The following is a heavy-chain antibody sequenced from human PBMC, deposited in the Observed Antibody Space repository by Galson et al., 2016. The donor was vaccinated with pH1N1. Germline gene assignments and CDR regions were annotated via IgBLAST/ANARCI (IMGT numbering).Heavy chain of an antibody. CDR2: INEDGSKI. CDR1: GFNFSNYW. CDR3: ARSIGNIGAH. D-gene: IGHD5-12*01. Sequence: SLRLSCAASGFNFSNYWMQWVRQAPEKGLEWVANINEDGSKIYYVDSVKGRFTISRDNAKNSLYLQMNSLRAEDTAGYYCARSIGNIGAHWGQGTLVTVSS. V-gene: IGHV3-7*01. J-gene: IGHJ4*02.